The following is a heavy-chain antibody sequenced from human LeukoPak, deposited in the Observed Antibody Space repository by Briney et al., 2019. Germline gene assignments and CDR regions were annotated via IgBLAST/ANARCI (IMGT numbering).Heavy chain of an antibody. V-gene: IGHV3-11*01. D-gene: IGHD2-2*01. CDR1: GFTFSDYY. J-gene: IGHJ5*02. CDR2: ISSSGSTI. Sequence: GRSLRLSCAASGFTFSDYYMSWIRQAPGKGLEWVSYISSSGSTIYYADSVKGRFTISRDNAKNSLYLQMNSLRAEDTAVYYCARDYGPRYCSSTSCSNWFDPWGQGTLVTVSS. CDR3: ARDYGPRYCSSTSCSNWFDP.